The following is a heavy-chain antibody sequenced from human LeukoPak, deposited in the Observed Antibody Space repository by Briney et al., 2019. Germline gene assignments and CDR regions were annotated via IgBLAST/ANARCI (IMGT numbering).Heavy chain of an antibody. D-gene: IGHD6-19*01. V-gene: IGHV3-23*01. CDR1: GSTVSSNY. Sequence: PGGSLRLSCAASGSTVSSNYMSWVRQAPGKGLEWVSAISGSGGSTYYADSVKGRFTISRDNSKNTLYLQMNSLRAEDTAVYYCAKDPWEQWLFDYWGQGTLVTVSS. J-gene: IGHJ4*02. CDR3: AKDPWEQWLFDY. CDR2: ISGSGGST.